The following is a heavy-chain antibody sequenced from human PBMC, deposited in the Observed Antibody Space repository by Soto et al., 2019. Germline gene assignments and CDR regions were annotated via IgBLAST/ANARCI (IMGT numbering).Heavy chain of an antibody. D-gene: IGHD3-10*01. Sequence: PSETLSLTCAVYGGSFSGDYWSWIRQPPGKGLEWIGEINHSGSTNYNPSLKSRVTISVDTSKNQFSLKLSSVTAADTAVYYCARGPRLLVRGVTNLDDWGQGTLVTAPQ. V-gene: IGHV4-34*01. CDR3: ARGPRLLVRGVTNLDD. J-gene: IGHJ4*02. CDR2: INHSGST. CDR1: GGSFSGDY.